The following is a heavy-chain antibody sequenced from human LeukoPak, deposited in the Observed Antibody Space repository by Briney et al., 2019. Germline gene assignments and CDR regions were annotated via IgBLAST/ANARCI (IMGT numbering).Heavy chain of an antibody. V-gene: IGHV4-59*08. J-gene: IGHJ4*02. Sequence: SETLSLTCTVSGGSISGFYWSWIRQPPGKGLEWIGYIYYSGSTNYNPSLKSRLTISVDTSKNQFSLKLSSVTAADTAVYYCARRLLPSSGNSYFDYWGQGTLVTVSS. CDR1: GGSISGFY. CDR3: ARRLLPSSGNSYFDY. CDR2: IYYSGST. D-gene: IGHD3-10*01.